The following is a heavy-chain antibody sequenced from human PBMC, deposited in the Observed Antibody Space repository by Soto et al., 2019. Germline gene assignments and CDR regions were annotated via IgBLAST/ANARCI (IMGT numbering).Heavy chain of an antibody. V-gene: IGHV4-31*03. CDR2: IYYSGST. CDR3: ARGYSGYDLGFFWFDP. J-gene: IGHJ5*02. Sequence: QVQLQESGPGLVKPSQTLSLTCTVSGGSISSGGYYWSWIRQHPGKGLEWIGYIYYSGSTYYNPSLESRVTISVDTSKNQFSLKLSSVTAADTAVYYCARGYSGYDLGFFWFDPWGQGTLVTVSS. D-gene: IGHD5-12*01. CDR1: GGSISSGGYY.